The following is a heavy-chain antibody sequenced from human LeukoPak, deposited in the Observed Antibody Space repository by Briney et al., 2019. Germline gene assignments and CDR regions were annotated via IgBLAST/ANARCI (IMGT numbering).Heavy chain of an antibody. CDR1: GYTFTSYD. CDR2: MNPNSGNI. J-gene: IGHJ3*02. CDR3: ARGPLSYYDFWSGYFRGGAFDI. V-gene: IGHV1-8*01. D-gene: IGHD3-3*01. Sequence: GASVKVSCKASGYTFTSYDINWVRQATGQGLEWMGWMNPNSGNIGYAQKFQGRVTMTRNTSISTAYMELSSLRSEDTAVYYCARGPLSYYDFWSGYFRGGAFDIWGQGTMVTVSS.